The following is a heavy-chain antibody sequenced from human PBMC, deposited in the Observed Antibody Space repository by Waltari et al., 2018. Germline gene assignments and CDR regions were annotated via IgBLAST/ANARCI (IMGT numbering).Heavy chain of an antibody. J-gene: IGHJ4*02. CDR3: VLYSSTFLGDC. CDR1: GFIFSSYW. D-gene: IGHD6-13*01. Sequence: EVQLVESGGGLVQPGGSLRLSCAASGFIFSSYWMHWVRQAPGKGLVSVSQINTGGSITSYADSVKGRFTISRDNAKNTLFLQMNSLRAEDTAVYYCVLYSSTFLGDCWGQGNLVTVSS. V-gene: IGHV3-74*01. CDR2: INTGGSIT.